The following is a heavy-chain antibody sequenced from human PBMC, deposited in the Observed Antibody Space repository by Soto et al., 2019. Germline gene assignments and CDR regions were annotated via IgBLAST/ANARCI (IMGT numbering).Heavy chain of an antibody. D-gene: IGHD6-19*01. CDR2: IYYSGST. CDR1: GDSMSSSDYY. CDR3: ARRTVNIRTFYSGLKTHCFDY. J-gene: IGHJ4*02. V-gene: IGHV4-39*01. Sequence: SGALSLTCAVSGDSMSSSDYYWGWIRQPPEKGLEWIGSIYYSGSTYYNPSLQSRVAISVDTSKNQFSLKLKSVTAADTAIYYCARRTVNIRTFYSGLKTHCFDYWGQGAPVTVSS.